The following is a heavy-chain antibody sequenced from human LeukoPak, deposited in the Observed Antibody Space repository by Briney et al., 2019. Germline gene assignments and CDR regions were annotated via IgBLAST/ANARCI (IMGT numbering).Heavy chain of an antibody. CDR2: ISGSGGST. J-gene: IGHJ4*02. D-gene: IGHD1-26*01. CDR1: GFTFSSYA. Sequence: GGSLRLSCAASGFTFSSYAMSWVRQAPGKGLEWVSAISGSGGSTYYADSVKGRFTISRDNSKNTLYLQMNSLRTEDTAVYYCAKDLWWELLHDYWGQGTLVTVFS. CDR3: AKDLWWELLHDY. V-gene: IGHV3-23*01.